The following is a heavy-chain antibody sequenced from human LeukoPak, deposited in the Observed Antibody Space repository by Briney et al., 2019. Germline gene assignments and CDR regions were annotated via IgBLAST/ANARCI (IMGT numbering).Heavy chain of an antibody. CDR1: GFTVSSNY. Sequence: GGSLRLSCAASGFTVSSNYMSWVRQAPGEGLEGVSVIYSGGSTYYADSVKGRFPISRDNSKTTLYLQMNSLRAEDTAVYYCARSSDYVWGSHRSHFDYSGQGTLVTVSS. V-gene: IGHV3-53*01. J-gene: IGHJ4*02. CDR2: IYSGGST. CDR3: ARSSDYVWGSHRSHFDY. D-gene: IGHD3-16*02.